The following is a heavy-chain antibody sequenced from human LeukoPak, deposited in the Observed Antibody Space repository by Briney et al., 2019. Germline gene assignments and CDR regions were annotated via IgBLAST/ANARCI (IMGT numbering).Heavy chain of an antibody. Sequence: PGGSLRLSCAASGFTFDDYAMHWVRQAPGKGLEWVSGISWNSGSIGYADSVKGRSTISRDNAKNSLYLQMNSLRAEDTAFYYCAKGGYCRSTSCYVGNYYFDYWGQGTLVTVSS. CDR3: AKGGYCRSTSCYVGNYYFDY. J-gene: IGHJ4*02. D-gene: IGHD2-2*01. CDR1: GFTFDDYA. CDR2: ISWNSGSI. V-gene: IGHV3-9*01.